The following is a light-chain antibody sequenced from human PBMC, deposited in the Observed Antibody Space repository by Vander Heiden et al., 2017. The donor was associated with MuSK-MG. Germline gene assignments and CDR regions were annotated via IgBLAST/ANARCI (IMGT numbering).Light chain of an antibody. V-gene: IGLV8-61*01. CDR3: VLYMGSGIWV. Sequence: QTVVPQEPSFSVSPGGTVTLNCALSSGPAPTSYYPSWCQQTPGQAPRALVYGTSTRSSGVPDRFSGSILGNKAALTITGAQADDGSDYYCVLYMGSGIWVFGGGTKLTVL. J-gene: IGLJ3*02. CDR2: GTS. CDR1: SGPAPTSYY.